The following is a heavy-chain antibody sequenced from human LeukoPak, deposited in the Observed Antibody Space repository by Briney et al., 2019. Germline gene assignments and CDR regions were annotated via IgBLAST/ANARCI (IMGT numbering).Heavy chain of an antibody. D-gene: IGHD4-17*01. Sequence: GGSLRLSCAASGFTFSSYGMHWVRQAPGKGLEWVAVISYDGSNKYYADFVKGRFTISRDNSKNTLYLQMNSLRAEDTAVYYCAKQYGDYVVGYFDYWGQGILVTVSS. CDR2: ISYDGSNK. CDR1: GFTFSSYG. CDR3: AKQYGDYVVGYFDY. J-gene: IGHJ4*02. V-gene: IGHV3-30*18.